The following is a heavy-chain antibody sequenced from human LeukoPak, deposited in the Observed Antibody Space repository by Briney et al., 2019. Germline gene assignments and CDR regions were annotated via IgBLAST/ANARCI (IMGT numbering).Heavy chain of an antibody. CDR2: INQDGSEK. V-gene: IGHV3-7*01. D-gene: IGHD1-26*01. CDR1: GFTFSSYW. Sequence: GGSLRLSCAASGFTFSSYWMSWVRQAPGKGLEWVANINQDGSEKYYVDSVKGRFTISRDNSKNTLYLQMNSLRAEDTAVYYCATLDVGATVYWGQGTLVTVSS. CDR3: ATLDVGATVY. J-gene: IGHJ4*02.